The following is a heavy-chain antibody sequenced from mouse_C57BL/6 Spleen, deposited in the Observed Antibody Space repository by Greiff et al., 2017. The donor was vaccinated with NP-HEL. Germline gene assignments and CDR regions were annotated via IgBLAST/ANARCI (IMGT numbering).Heavy chain of an antibody. CDR3: ARDPLDGYYDY. V-gene: IGHV5-16*01. CDR2: INSAGSST. Sequence: EVMLVESEGGLVQPGSSMKLSCTASGFTFSDYYMAWVRQVPEKGLEWVANINSAGSSTYYLDSLKSRFIISRDNAKNILYLQMSSLKSEDTATYYCARDPLDGYYDYWGQGTTLTVSS. J-gene: IGHJ2*01. CDR1: GFTFSDYY. D-gene: IGHD2-3*01.